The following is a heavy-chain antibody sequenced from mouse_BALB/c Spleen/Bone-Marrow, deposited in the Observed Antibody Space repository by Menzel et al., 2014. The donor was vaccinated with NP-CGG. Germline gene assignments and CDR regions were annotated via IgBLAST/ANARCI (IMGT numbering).Heavy chain of an antibody. CDR3: TRSNNGYWYFDV. Sequence: QVQLQQSGAELVKPGASVKLSCKASGYTFSSYYMYWVKLRPGQGFEWIGEINPSNGGTKFNEKFKSKATLTVDKSSSTAYMQLSSLTSEDSAVYCCTRSNNGYWYFDVWGAGTTVTVSS. CDR1: GYTFSSYY. V-gene: IGHV1S81*02. J-gene: IGHJ1*01. CDR2: INPSNGGT. D-gene: IGHD6-1*01.